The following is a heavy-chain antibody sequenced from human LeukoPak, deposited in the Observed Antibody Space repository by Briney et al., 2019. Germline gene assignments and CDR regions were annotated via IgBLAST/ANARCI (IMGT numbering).Heavy chain of an antibody. CDR2: IKQDGSEI. V-gene: IGHV3-7*01. J-gene: IGHJ4*02. CDR1: GFTFNYAW. Sequence: GGSLRLSCAASGFTFNYAWMSWVRQVPGKGLEWVANIKQDGSEIYYVASVKGRFTISRDNTKNSLYLQMNSLRAEDTAVYYCARRYFDSWGQGTLVTVSS. CDR3: ARRYFDS.